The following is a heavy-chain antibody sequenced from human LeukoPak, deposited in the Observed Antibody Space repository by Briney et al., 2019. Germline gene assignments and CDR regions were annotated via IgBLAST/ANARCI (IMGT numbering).Heavy chain of an antibody. D-gene: IGHD3-10*01. J-gene: IGHJ3*02. CDR1: GFTFSNAW. V-gene: IGHV3-15*01. CDR3: TTSAPVYYYDAFDI. Sequence: GGSLRLSCAASGFTFSNAWMSWVRQAPGKGPEWVGRIKSKTDGGTTDYAAPVKGRFTISRDDSKNTLYLQMNSLKTEDTAVYYCTTSAPVYYYDAFDIWGQGTMVTVSS. CDR2: IKSKTDGGTT.